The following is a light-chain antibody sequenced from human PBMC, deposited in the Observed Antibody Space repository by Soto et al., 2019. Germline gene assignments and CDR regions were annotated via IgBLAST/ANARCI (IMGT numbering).Light chain of an antibody. Sequence: QSVLTQPASVSGSPGQSITISCTGTSSDVGAYNYVSWYQQHPGKAPKLMIYDVSNRPSGVSNRFSGSKSGNTASLSISGLQAEDEAEYYCCSYTSSSTDVFGTGTKLTVL. CDR3: CSYTSSSTDV. V-gene: IGLV2-14*03. CDR2: DVS. CDR1: SSDVGAYNY. J-gene: IGLJ1*01.